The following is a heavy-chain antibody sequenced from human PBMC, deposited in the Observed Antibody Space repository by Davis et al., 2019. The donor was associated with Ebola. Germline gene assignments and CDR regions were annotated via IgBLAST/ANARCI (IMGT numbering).Heavy chain of an antibody. J-gene: IGHJ4*02. Sequence: AASVKVSCKASAGTFRSYAFSWVRQAPGEGLEWMGRIIPMFETTNYAQKFQGRVTITADESTTTAYMELSSLRSEDTAVYYCARGFRGGWSFGIDYWGQGTLVTVSS. CDR3: ARGFRGGWSFGIDY. CDR2: IIPMFETT. V-gene: IGHV1-69*13. CDR1: AGTFRSYA. D-gene: IGHD6-19*01.